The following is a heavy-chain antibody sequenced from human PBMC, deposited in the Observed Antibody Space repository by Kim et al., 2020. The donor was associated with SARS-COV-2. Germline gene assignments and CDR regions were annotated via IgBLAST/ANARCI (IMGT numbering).Heavy chain of an antibody. CDR1: GFTFSSYA. V-gene: IGHV3-23*01. D-gene: IGHD2-15*01. Sequence: GGSLRLSCAASGFTFSSYAMSWVRQAPGKGLEWVSAITGSGGSTYYADSVKGRFTISRDNSKNTLYLQMNSLRAEDTAVYYCARGRVVAAWFDYWGQETLGTVSS. CDR3: ARGRVVAAWFDY. J-gene: IGHJ4*02. CDR2: ITGSGGST.